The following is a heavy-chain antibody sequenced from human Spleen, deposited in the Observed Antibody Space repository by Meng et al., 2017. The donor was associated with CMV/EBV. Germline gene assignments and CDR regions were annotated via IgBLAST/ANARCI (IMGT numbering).Heavy chain of an antibody. V-gene: IGHV3-30*02. D-gene: IGHD3-16*01. CDR1: GFTFSSYS. Sequence: GESLKISCAASGFTFSSYSMNWVRQAPDKGLEWVAFIGYDGTSKYSEDSVQGRFTISRDNSKNTLYLQMSSLRVEDTAVYYCAKDGGGPARSFDYWGQGTLVTVSS. CDR2: IGYDGTSK. J-gene: IGHJ4*02. CDR3: AKDGGGPARSFDY.